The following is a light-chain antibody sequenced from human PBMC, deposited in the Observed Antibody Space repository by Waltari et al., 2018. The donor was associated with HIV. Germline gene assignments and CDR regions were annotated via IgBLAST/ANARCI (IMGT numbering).Light chain of an antibody. V-gene: IGKV2-28*01. CDR3: MHGQQTPV. CDR1: QSLQHSNGHNY. J-gene: IGKJ1*01. CDR2: LSS. Sequence: DIAMIQSPDYLAVSPGESVSISCRSSQSLQHSNGHNYLDWYVQRPGQAPQLLLYLSSRRASGVPDRIAGSGSGRDFILKISRVEAEDVGVYYCMHGQQTPVFGQGTKVEVK.